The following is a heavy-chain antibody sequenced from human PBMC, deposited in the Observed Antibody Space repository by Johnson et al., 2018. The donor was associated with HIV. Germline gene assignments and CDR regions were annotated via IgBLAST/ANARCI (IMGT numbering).Heavy chain of an antibody. CDR3: ARGYNWNDFST. Sequence: QVQLVESGGGVVQPGGSLRLSCAASGFTFSSYGMHWVRQAPGKGLAWVAVISHDGSNKDYADSVKGRFNISRDIFKNTLYLQMNSLRVDDAAIYYCARGYNWNDFSTWGQGTVVTVS. V-gene: IGHV3-30*03. J-gene: IGHJ3*01. D-gene: IGHD1-1*01. CDR2: ISHDGSNK. CDR1: GFTFSSYG.